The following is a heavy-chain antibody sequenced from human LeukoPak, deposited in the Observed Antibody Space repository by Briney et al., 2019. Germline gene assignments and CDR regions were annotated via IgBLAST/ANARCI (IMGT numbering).Heavy chain of an antibody. CDR3: ARLTYYDILTGYLMTYYSDY. CDR1: GGSISSYY. V-gene: IGHV4-59*01. J-gene: IGHJ4*02. Sequence: SETLSLTCTVSGGSISSYYWSWIRQPPGKGLEWIGYIYYSGSTNYNPSLKSRVTISVDTSKNQFSLKLSSVTAADTAVYYCARLTYYDILTGYLMTYYSDYWGQGTLVTVSS. D-gene: IGHD3-9*01. CDR2: IYYSGST.